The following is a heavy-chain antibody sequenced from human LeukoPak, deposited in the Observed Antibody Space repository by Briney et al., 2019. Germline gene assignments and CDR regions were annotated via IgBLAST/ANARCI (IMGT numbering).Heavy chain of an antibody. J-gene: IGHJ5*02. CDR2: ISSSGDYI. CDR1: GFTFTSYN. D-gene: IGHD2-2*02. CDR3: AREIPPGWFDP. Sequence: GGSLRLSCAASGFTFTSYNIHWVRQAPGKGLEWVSSISSSGDYIYYADSVKGRFTLSRDNVKNSLFLQMNSLRAEDTAAYYCAREIPPGWFDPWGQGTLVTVSS. V-gene: IGHV3-21*01.